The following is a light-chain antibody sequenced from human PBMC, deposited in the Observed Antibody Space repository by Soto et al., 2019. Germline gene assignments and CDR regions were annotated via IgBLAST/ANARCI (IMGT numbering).Light chain of an antibody. CDR2: GAS. V-gene: IGKV3-15*01. CDR1: QSVSSN. CDR3: QQYNNWPTWT. J-gene: IGKJ1*01. Sequence: EIVMTQSPATLSVAPGERATLSCRARQSVSSNLSWYQQKPCQAHRLLLYGASTRATGIPARFSGSGSGTEFTLTISSLQSEDFAVYYCQQYNNWPTWTFGQGTKVEIK.